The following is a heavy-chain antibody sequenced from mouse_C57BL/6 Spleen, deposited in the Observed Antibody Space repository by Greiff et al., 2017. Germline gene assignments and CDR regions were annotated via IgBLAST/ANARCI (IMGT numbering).Heavy chain of an antibody. J-gene: IGHJ2*01. CDR2: IYPRSGNT. D-gene: IGHD1-1*02. Sequence: QVQLQQSGAALARPGASVKLSCKASGYTFTSSGISCVKQRTGQGLEWIGEIYPRSGNTYYNEKFKGKATLTADKSSSTAYMELRSLTSEDSAVYFCARGWVIINSVRYCDYWGQGTTLTVSS. CDR3: ARGWVIINSVRYCDY. CDR1: GYTFTSSG. V-gene: IGHV1-81*01.